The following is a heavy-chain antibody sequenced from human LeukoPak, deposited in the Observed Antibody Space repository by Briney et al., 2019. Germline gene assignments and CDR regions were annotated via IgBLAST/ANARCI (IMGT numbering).Heavy chain of an antibody. V-gene: IGHV1-69*06. D-gene: IGHD6-19*01. CDR2: IIPIFGTA. CDR1: GGTFSSYA. CDR3: ASSGAGYSSGWYCFDY. Sequence: GSSVKVSCKAAGGTFSSYAISLVRQAPGQGLEWMGGIIPIFGTANYAQKFQGRVTITADKSTSTAYMELSSLRSEDRAVYYCASSGAGYSSGWYCFDYWGQGTLVTVSS. J-gene: IGHJ4*02.